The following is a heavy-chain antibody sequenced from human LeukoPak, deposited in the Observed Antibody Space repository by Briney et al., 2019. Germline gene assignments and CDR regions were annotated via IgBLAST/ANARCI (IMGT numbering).Heavy chain of an antibody. V-gene: IGHV1-69*13. CDR3: ARWGRGVARPIYYYYYGMDV. CDR1: GGTFSSYA. J-gene: IGHJ6*02. CDR2: IIPIFGTA. Sequence: ASVKVSCKASGGTFSSYAISWVRQAPGQGLEWMGGIIPIFGTANYAQKFQGRVTITADESTSTAYMELSSLRSEDTAVYYCARWGRGVARPIYYYYYGMDVWGQGTTVTVSS. D-gene: IGHD3-3*01.